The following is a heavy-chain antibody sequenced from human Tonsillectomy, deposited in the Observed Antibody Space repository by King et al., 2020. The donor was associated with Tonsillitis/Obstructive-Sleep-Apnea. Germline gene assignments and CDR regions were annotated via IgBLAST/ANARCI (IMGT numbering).Heavy chain of an antibody. CDR2: IYDSGST. J-gene: IGHJ6*03. Sequence: VQLQESGPGLVKPSQTLSLTCTVSGGSISSGGYYWSWIRQHPVKGLEWIGDIYDSGSTYYNASLKSRVTISLDTSKNQFSLKPSSVTAADTAVYYCARVPGAARKYSDYYMDVWGQGTTVTVSS. CDR1: GGSISSGGYY. D-gene: IGHD6-6*01. CDR3: ARVPGAARKYSDYYMDV. V-gene: IGHV4-31*03.